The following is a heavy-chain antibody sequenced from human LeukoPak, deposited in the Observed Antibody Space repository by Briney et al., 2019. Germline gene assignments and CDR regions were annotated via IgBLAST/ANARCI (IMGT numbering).Heavy chain of an antibody. CDR3: AKDLEDIVVVVAATPSILFDY. CDR2: ISYDGSNK. CDR1: GFTFSSYG. V-gene: IGHV3-30*18. D-gene: IGHD2-15*01. Sequence: GRSLRLSCAASGFTFSSYGMHWVRQAPGKGLEWVAVISYDGSNKYYADSVKGRFTISRDNSKNTLYLQMNSLRAEDTAVYYCAKDLEDIVVVVAATPSILFDYWGQGTLVTVSS. J-gene: IGHJ4*02.